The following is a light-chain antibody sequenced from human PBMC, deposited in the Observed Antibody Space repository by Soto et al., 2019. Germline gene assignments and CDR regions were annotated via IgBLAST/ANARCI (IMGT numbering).Light chain of an antibody. V-gene: IGLV1-40*01. CDR2: GDN. J-gene: IGLJ2*01. Sequence: QSVLTQPPSMSGAPGQRDTISSTGNDSNIGASYDVHWYQQLPGTAPKFLIYGDNIRPSGVPDRFSASKSGTSASLAISGLRPEDEADYYCQSYDRSLSAVIFGGGTKLTVL. CDR3: QSYDRSLSAVI. CDR1: DSNIGASYD.